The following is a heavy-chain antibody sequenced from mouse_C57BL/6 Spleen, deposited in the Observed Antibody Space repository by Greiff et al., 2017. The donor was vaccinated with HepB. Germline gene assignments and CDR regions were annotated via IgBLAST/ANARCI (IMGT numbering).Heavy chain of an antibody. CDR1: GYAFSSSW. CDR2: IYPGDGDT. CDR3: AREKNYGSSPHWYFDV. J-gene: IGHJ1*03. Sequence: QVQLQQSGPELVKPGASVKISCKASGYAFSSSWMNWVKQRPGKGLEWIGRIYPGDGDTNYNGKFKGKATLTADKSSSTAYMQLSSLTSEDSAVYFCAREKNYGSSPHWYFDVWGTGTTVTVSS. V-gene: IGHV1-82*01. D-gene: IGHD1-1*01.